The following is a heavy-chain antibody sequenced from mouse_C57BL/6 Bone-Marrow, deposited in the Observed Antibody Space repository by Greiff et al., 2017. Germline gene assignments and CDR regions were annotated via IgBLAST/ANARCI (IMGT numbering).Heavy chain of an antibody. D-gene: IGHD1-1*01. CDR1: GFNIKDDY. CDR2: IDPENGDT. J-gene: IGHJ2*01. Sequence: EVQLQQSGAELVRPGASVKLSCTASGFNIKDDYMHWVKQRPEQGQEWIGWIDPENGDTEYASKFQGKATITADTSSNTAYLQLSSLTSEDTAVYYCTTDYYGSSYGDYWGQGTTLTVSS. CDR3: TTDYYGSSYGDY. V-gene: IGHV14-4*01.